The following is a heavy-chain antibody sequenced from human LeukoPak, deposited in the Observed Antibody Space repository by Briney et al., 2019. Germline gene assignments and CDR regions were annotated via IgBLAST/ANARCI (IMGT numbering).Heavy chain of an antibody. CDR2: IKQDGSEK. V-gene: IGHV3-7*04. Sequence: GGSLRLSCAASGFSFSSHWMSWVRLPPGKGPGWVASIKQDGSEKYYVDSVKGRFTISRDNAKNSLYLQMSSLRAEDTAVYYCARAGTPWGFDIWGQGTMVTVSS. J-gene: IGHJ3*02. CDR3: ARAGTPWGFDI. D-gene: IGHD7-27*01. CDR1: GFSFSSHW.